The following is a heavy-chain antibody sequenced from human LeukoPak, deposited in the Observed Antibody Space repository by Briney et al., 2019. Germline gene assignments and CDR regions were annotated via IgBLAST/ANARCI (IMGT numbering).Heavy chain of an antibody. CDR1: GYTFTGYY. J-gene: IGHJ6*02. CDR2: ISAYNGNT. D-gene: IGHD2-8*02. V-gene: IGHV1-18*04. Sequence: ASVKVSCKASGYTFTGYYMHWVRQAPGQGLEWMGWISAYNGNTNYAQKLQGRVTMTTDTSTSTAYMELRSLRSDDTAVYYCARDNTDYYGMDVWGQGATVTVSS. CDR3: ARDNTDYYGMDV.